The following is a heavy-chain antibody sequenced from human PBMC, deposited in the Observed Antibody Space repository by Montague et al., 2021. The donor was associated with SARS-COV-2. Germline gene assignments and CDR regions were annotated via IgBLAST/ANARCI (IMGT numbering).Heavy chain of an antibody. V-gene: IGHV4-59*01. Sequence: SETLSLTCGVSGGSMSGYYWTWIRQSPGKGLEWIGYVHYTGSTKYNPSLKTRVSLSLDTPKNHFSLHLSSVTAADTAIYYCASPGGYCSGGSCYYVYWGQGTLVTVSS. CDR1: GGSMSGYY. J-gene: IGHJ4*02. CDR3: ASPGGYCSGGSCYYVY. CDR2: VHYTGST. D-gene: IGHD2-15*01.